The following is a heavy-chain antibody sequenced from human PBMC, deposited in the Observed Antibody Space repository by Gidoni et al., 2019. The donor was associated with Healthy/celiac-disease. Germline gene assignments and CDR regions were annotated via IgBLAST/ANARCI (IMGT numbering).Heavy chain of an antibody. CDR2: ISYDGSNK. J-gene: IGHJ4*02. V-gene: IGHV3-30-3*01. CDR3: ARDWDGVLTDLGYFDY. Sequence: QVQLVESGGGVVQPGRSLRLSCAASGFTFSSYAMPWVRQAPGKGLEWVAVISYDGSNKYYADSVKGRFTISRDNSKNTLYLQMNSLRAEDTAVYYCARDWDGVLTDLGYFDYWGQGTLVTVSS. D-gene: IGHD3-9*01. CDR1: GFTFSSYA.